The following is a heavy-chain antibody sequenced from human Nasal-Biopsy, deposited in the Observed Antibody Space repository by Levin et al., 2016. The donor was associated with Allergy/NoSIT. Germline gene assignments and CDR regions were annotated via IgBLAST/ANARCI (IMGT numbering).Heavy chain of an antibody. Sequence: SETLSLTCTVSGGSFSSGAYCWGWIRQPPGKGLEWIGSVYDGGSTIYSPSLNSRLTMSVDTSQSQFSLRLTSVTAEDTAVYYCAGHPIVVPGYNYFYYMDVWGKGTTVTVSS. D-gene: IGHD1-1*01. CDR1: GGSFSSGAYC. J-gene: IGHJ6*03. CDR2: VYDGGST. CDR3: AGHPIVVPGYNYFYYMDV. V-gene: IGHV4-39*01.